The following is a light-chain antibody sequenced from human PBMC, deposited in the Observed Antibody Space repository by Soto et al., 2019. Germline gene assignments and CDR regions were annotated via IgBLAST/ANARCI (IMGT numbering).Light chain of an antibody. V-gene: IGLV6-57*04. Sequence: NFMLTQPHSVSESPGKTVTISCTRSSGSIGSNYVQWYQQRPSSAPTTVIYEDKQRPSGVPDRFSGSTDGSSNSASLTISGLQPEDEADYYCQSYDSSSVVFGGGTKVTVL. CDR3: QSYDSSSVV. J-gene: IGLJ2*01. CDR2: EDK. CDR1: SGSIGSNY.